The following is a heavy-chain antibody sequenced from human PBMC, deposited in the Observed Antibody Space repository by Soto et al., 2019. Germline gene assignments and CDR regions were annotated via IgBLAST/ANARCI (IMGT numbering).Heavy chain of an antibody. CDR1: GYSFTSYW. V-gene: IGHV5-51*01. Sequence: PGESLKISCKGSGYSFTSYWIGWVRQMPGKGLEWMGIIYPGDSDTRYSPSFQGQVTISADKSISTAYLQWSSLKASDTAMYYCARLSHGIVLMVYAGNGMDVWGQGTTVTVSS. D-gene: IGHD2-8*01. CDR3: ARLSHGIVLMVYAGNGMDV. J-gene: IGHJ6*02. CDR2: IYPGDSDT.